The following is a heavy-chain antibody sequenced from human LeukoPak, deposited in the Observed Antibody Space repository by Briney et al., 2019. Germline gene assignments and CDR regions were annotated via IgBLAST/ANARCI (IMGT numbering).Heavy chain of an antibody. J-gene: IGHJ4*02. CDR3: ARDGGYCSSTSCFYYFDY. CDR2: ISSSSSTI. V-gene: IGHV3-48*01. Sequence: GGSLRLSCAASGFTFSSYSMNWVRQAPGKGLEWVSYISSSSSTIYYADSVKGRFTISRGNAKNSLYLQMNSLRAEDTAVYYCARDGGYCSSTSCFYYFDYWGQGTLVTVSS. D-gene: IGHD2-2*01. CDR1: GFTFSSYS.